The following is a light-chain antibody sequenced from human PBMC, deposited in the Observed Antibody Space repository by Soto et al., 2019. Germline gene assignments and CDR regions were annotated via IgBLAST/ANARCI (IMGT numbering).Light chain of an antibody. Sequence: QSALTQPASVSGSPGQSITISCTGTSSDVGSNNLVSWYQQHPGKAPNLMIYDVTKRPSGISNRFAGSKSDNTASLTISGLQAEDEADYYCCSYAATNTLVFGAGTKVTVL. CDR3: CSYAATNTLV. J-gene: IGLJ3*02. V-gene: IGLV2-23*02. CDR2: DVT. CDR1: SSDVGSNNL.